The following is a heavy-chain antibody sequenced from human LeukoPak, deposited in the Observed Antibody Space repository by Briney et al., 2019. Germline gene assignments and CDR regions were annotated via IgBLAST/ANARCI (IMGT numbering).Heavy chain of an antibody. CDR2: ISSSSSYT. Sequence: GGSLRLSCAASGFTFSDYYMSWIRQAPGKGLEWVSYISSSSSYTNYADSVKGRFTISRDNAKNSLYLQMNSLRAEDTAVYYCARDLYYDILTGYLGRCSWFDPWGQGTLVTVSS. V-gene: IGHV3-11*05. CDR3: ARDLYYDILTGYLGRCSWFDP. CDR1: GFTFSDYY. D-gene: IGHD3-9*01. J-gene: IGHJ5*02.